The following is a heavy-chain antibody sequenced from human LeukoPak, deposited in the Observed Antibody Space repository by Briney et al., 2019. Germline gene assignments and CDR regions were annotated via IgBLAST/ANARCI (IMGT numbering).Heavy chain of an antibody. Sequence: GGPLRLSCVASGFTFSDHYMDWVRQAPGKGLEWVGRSRNKANGYTTEYAASVKGRFTISRDDSKNSLYLQMDSLKAEDTATYYCTRLVRSGTYYDFDDWGQGTLVTVSS. D-gene: IGHD1-26*01. V-gene: IGHV3-72*01. CDR3: TRLVRSGTYYDFDD. CDR1: GFTFSDHY. J-gene: IGHJ4*02. CDR2: SRNKANGYTT.